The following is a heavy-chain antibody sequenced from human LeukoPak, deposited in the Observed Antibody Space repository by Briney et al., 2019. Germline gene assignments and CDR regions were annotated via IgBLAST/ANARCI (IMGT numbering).Heavy chain of an antibody. CDR1: GGSINNYY. Sequence: PSETLSLTCTVSGGSINNYYWNWIRQPAGKGLEWIGRIYTRGSTNYNPSLKSRVTMSVDTSKNQFPLKLSSVTAADTAVYYCARGRYCSADICSGGDAFDIWGQGTMVSVSS. D-gene: IGHD2-15*01. CDR3: ARGRYCSADICSGGDAFDI. J-gene: IGHJ3*02. V-gene: IGHV4-4*07. CDR2: IYTRGST.